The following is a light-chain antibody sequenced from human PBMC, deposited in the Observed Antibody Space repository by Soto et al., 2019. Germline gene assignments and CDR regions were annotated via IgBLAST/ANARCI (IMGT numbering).Light chain of an antibody. V-gene: IGKV3-20*01. CDR1: QTISSF. CDR2: VAS. Sequence: EIVLTQSPGTLSLSPGEGATLSCRASQTISSFLAWYQQKRGQAPRLLIHVASNRATGIPDRFSGSGSGTDFTLTITRLEPEDFAVYYRQQYGGSPRTFCQGTKVEVK. CDR3: QQYGGSPRT. J-gene: IGKJ1*01.